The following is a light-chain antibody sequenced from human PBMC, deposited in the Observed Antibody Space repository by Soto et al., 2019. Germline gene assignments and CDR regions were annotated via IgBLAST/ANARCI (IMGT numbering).Light chain of an antibody. J-gene: IGKJ2*01. CDR2: KAS. CDR3: QQYSSHST. Sequence: DIQMTQSPSTLSASVGDRVTITCRASQGVSDWLAWYQQKPGKAPKLLIYKASDLESGVPSRFSGSGSGTEFTLTISSLQPDDFATYYCQQYSSHSTFGQGTKLEIK. CDR1: QGVSDW. V-gene: IGKV1-5*03.